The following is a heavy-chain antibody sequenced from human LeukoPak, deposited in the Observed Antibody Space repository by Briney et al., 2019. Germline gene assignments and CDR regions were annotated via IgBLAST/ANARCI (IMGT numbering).Heavy chain of an antibody. D-gene: IGHD3-22*01. J-gene: IGHJ4*02. CDR2: ISSSSSYI. V-gene: IGHV3-21*01. CDR1: GFTFSSYS. Sequence: PGGSLRLSCAASGFTFSSYSMNWVRQAPGKGLEWVSSISSSSSYIYYADSVKGRFTISRDNAKNSLYLQMNSLRAEDTAVYYCAREYSSGYYIFDYWGQGTLVTVTS. CDR3: AREYSSGYYIFDY.